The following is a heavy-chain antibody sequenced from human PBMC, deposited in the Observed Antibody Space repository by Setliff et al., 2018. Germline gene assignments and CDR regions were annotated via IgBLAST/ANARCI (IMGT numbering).Heavy chain of an antibody. CDR3: ARDRGGGLYDY. J-gene: IGHJ4*02. Sequence: GGSLRLSCLASGFTFDDYGMSWVRQAPGKGLEWVSGLSWRGDNIGYADSVKGRFTISRDNAKNSLYLQMDSLRVEDTAMYFCARDRGGGLYDYWGRGTLVTVSS. CDR1: GFTFDDYG. CDR2: LSWRGDNI. V-gene: IGHV3-20*04. D-gene: IGHD3-16*01.